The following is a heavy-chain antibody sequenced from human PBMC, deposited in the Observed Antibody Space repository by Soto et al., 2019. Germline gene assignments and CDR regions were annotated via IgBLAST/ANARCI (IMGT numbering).Heavy chain of an antibody. V-gene: IGHV4-59*11. CDR3: ARVGSSGWSPDY. CDR2: IFYSGSTTY. D-gene: IGHD6-19*01. Sequence: SETLSLTCTVSGGSISGHYWIWIRQPPGEGMEWIGYIFYSGSTTYNNNPSLKSRVSIPVDTSKNQFYLSLSSVTAADTAVYYCARVGSSGWSPDYWGQGTLVTVSS. CDR1: GGSISGHY. J-gene: IGHJ4*02.